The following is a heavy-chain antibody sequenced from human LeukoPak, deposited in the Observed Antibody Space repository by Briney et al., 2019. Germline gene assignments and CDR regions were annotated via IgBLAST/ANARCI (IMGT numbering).Heavy chain of an antibody. Sequence: SETLSLTCTVSGGSISSYYWSWIRQPPGKGLEWIGYIYTSGSTNYNPSLKSRVTISVDTSKNQFSLKLSSVTAADTAVYYCARLEQLVGWFDPWGQGTLVTVSS. V-gene: IGHV4-4*09. CDR2: IYTSGST. CDR1: GGSISSYY. CDR3: ARLEQLVGWFDP. J-gene: IGHJ5*02. D-gene: IGHD6-6*01.